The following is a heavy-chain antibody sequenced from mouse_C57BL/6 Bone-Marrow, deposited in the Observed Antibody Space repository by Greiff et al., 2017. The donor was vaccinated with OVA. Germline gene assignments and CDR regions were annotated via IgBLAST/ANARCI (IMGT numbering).Heavy chain of an antibody. J-gene: IGHJ3*01. Sequence: QVQLQQSGPELVKPGASVKLSCKASGYAFSSSWMNWVKQRPGKGLEWIGRIYPGDGDTNYNGKFKGKATLTADKSSSTAYMQLSSLTSENSAVYFCARGNYYGSSYVFAYWGQGTLVTVSA. D-gene: IGHD1-1*01. V-gene: IGHV1-82*01. CDR3: ARGNYYGSSYVFAY. CDR1: GYAFSSSW. CDR2: IYPGDGDT.